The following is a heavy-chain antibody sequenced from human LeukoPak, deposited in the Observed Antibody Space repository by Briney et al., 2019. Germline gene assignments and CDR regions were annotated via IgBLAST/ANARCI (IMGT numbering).Heavy chain of an antibody. CDR1: GFTFSSHG. D-gene: IGHD3-10*01. CDR3: ARVFGSGSYYMGTAFDI. J-gene: IGHJ3*02. Sequence: GGSLRLSCAASGFTFSSHGMHWVRQAPGKGLEWVAVISYDGSNKYYADSVKGRFTISRDNSKNTLYLQMNSLRAEDTAVYYCARVFGSGSYYMGTAFDIWGQGTMVTVSS. CDR2: ISYDGSNK. V-gene: IGHV3-30*19.